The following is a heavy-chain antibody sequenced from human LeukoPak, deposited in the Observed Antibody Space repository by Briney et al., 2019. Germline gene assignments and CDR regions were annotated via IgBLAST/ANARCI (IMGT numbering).Heavy chain of an antibody. CDR3: ARPYYSNYYYYGMDV. CDR1: GFTFSSNG. J-gene: IGHJ6*02. V-gene: IGHV3-33*01. Sequence: GGSLRLSCAASGFTFSSNGMHWVRQAPGKGLEWVGIIWYDGSNKYYADSVKGRFTISRDNSRNTLYLQMNSLRVEDTAVYYCARPYYSNYYYYGMDVWGQGTTVTVSS. D-gene: IGHD4-11*01. CDR2: IWYDGSNK.